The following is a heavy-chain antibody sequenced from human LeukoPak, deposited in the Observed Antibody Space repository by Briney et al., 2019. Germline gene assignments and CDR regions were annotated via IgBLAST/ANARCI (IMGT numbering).Heavy chain of an antibody. CDR1: GGSFSGYY. Sequence: SETLSLTCAVYGGSFSGYYWSWIRQPPGKGLEWIGYIYYSGSTNYNPSLKSRVTISVDTSKNQFSLKLSSVTAADTAVYYCARPAVEMATIGAFDIWGQGTMVTVSS. V-gene: IGHV4-59*08. CDR2: IYYSGST. D-gene: IGHD5-24*01. J-gene: IGHJ3*02. CDR3: ARPAVEMATIGAFDI.